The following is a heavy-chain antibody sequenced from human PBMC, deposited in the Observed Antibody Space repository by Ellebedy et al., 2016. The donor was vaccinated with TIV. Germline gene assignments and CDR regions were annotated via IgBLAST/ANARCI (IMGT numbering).Heavy chain of an antibody. J-gene: IGHJ4*02. D-gene: IGHD3-10*01. CDR2: ISGSSGNT. Sequence: AASVKVSCNASGYSFTNYGIVWLRQDPGQGLVWMGWISGSSGNTRYSKKRQGRVTMTTDTCASTAYLSLRSLRSYDTAVYYCARGGSAAASGTVDYWGQGTLVTVSS. CDR3: ARGGSAAASGTVDY. V-gene: IGHV1-18*01. CDR1: GYSFTNYG.